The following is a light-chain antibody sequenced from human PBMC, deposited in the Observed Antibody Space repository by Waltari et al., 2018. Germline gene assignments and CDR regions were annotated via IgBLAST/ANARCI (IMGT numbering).Light chain of an antibody. CDR2: CNN. J-gene: IGLJ3*02. V-gene: IGLV1-44*01. CDR1: VSNIGINS. Sequence: QSVLAQPHSASGTPGPGVTISCSGSVSNIGINSVNWYQQLPGPAPKLLIYCNNPRPSGVPDRFSGSKSGTSASLAISGLQSADEADYYCAAWDDSLNGVVFGGGTKVTVL. CDR3: AAWDDSLNGVV.